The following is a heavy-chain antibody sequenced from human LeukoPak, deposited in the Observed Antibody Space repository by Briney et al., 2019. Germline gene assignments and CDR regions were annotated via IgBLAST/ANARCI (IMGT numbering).Heavy chain of an antibody. D-gene: IGHD5-18*01. CDR2: ISWNTGSI. CDR3: TKGSAMVTNLPFFNY. Sequence: PGRSLRLSCAASGFTFDDYAMHWVRQAPGKGLEWVSGISWNTGSIGYADSVKGRFTISRDNAKNSLYLPMNSLRTEDMALYYCTKGSAMVTNLPFFNYWGQGTLVTVSS. J-gene: IGHJ4*02. CDR1: GFTFDDYA. V-gene: IGHV3-9*03.